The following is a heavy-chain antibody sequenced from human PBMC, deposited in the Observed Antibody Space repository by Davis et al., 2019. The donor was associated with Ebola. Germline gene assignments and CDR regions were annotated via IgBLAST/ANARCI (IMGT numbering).Heavy chain of an antibody. CDR3: ARAGFSSSWADAFDI. D-gene: IGHD6-13*01. CDR1: GGSFSGYY. J-gene: IGHJ3*02. Sequence: MPSETLSLTCAAYGGSFSGYYWSWIRQPPGKGLEWIGEINHSGSTNYNPSLKSRVTISVDTSKNQFSLKLSSVTAADTAVYYCARAGFSSSWADAFDIWGQGTMVTVSS. V-gene: IGHV4-34*01. CDR2: INHSGST.